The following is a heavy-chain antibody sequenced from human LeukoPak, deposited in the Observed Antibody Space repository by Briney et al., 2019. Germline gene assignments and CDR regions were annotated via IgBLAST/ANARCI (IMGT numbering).Heavy chain of an antibody. D-gene: IGHD2-2*01. V-gene: IGHV1-2*02. Sequence: ASVKVSCKASGYTFTGYYMHWVRQAPGQGLEWMGWINPNSGGTNYAQKFQGRVTMTRDTSISTAYMELSRLRSDDTAVYYRASVLGSTSCYVVGGVGCWFDPWGQGTLVTVSS. CDR2: INPNSGGT. CDR1: GYTFTGYY. CDR3: ASVLGSTSCYVVGGVGCWFDP. J-gene: IGHJ5*02.